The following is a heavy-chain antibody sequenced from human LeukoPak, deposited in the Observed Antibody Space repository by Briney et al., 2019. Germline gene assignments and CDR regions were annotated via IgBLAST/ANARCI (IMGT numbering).Heavy chain of an antibody. D-gene: IGHD3-22*01. CDR3: ARDSGYSSRSFDY. CDR1: GFTFDSYD. J-gene: IGHJ4*02. CDR2: FWYDGSNE. V-gene: IGHV3-33*01. Sequence: PGGSLRLSCATSGFTFDSYDMHWVRQSPGKGLEWVAVFWYDGSNENYADSVKGRFSISRDNSKSMVYLQMTGLRAEDTAVYFCARDSGYSSRSFDYWGLGTLVTVSS.